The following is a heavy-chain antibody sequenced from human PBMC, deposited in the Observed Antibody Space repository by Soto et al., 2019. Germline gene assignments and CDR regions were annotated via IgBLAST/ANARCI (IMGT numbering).Heavy chain of an antibody. D-gene: IGHD3-22*01. V-gene: IGHV3-21*04. CDR1: GFTFSSYS. CDR2: IGGSSGYI. Sequence: GGSLRLSCAASGFTFSSYSMSWVRQAPGKGLEWVSSIGGSSGYIYYADSVKGRFTISRDNAKNSLYLQMNSLRGEDTALYYCARNLDGYYDSSGYYPFDYWGQGTLVTLSS. CDR3: ARNLDGYYDSSGYYPFDY. J-gene: IGHJ4*02.